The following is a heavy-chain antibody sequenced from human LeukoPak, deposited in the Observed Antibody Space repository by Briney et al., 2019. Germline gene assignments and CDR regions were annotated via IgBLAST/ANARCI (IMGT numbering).Heavy chain of an antibody. CDR2: ISGSGGST. J-gene: IGHJ4*02. V-gene: IGHV3-23*01. CDR3: ARVSDSSSWRPVDY. D-gene: IGHD6-13*01. CDR1: GFTFSSYA. Sequence: PGGSLRLSCAASGFTFSSYAMSWVRQAPGKGLEWVSAISGSGGSTYYADSVKGRFTISRDNSKNTLYLQMNSLRAEDTAVYYCARVSDSSSWRPVDYWGQGTLVTVSS.